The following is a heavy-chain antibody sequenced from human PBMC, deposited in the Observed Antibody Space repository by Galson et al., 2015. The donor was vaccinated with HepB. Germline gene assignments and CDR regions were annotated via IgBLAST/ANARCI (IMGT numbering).Heavy chain of an antibody. CDR2: INGAGGGT. CDR1: GFTFNSQA. Sequence: SLRLSCAASGFTFNSQAMSWVRQAPGKGLEWVSVINGAGGGTYSADSVKGRFTTFRDTSKNTVFLQMNSLRAEDTAVYYCAKDAIGHPHPLFDYWGQGTLVTVSS. CDR3: AKDAIGHPHPLFDY. J-gene: IGHJ4*02. V-gene: IGHV3-23*01.